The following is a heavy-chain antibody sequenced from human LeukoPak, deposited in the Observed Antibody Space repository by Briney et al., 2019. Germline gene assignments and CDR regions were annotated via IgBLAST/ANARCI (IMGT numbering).Heavy chain of an antibody. Sequence: GASVKVSCKASGYTFTSYGISWVRQAPVQGLEWMGWISAYNGNTNYAQKLQGRVTMTTDTSTSTAYMELRSLRSDDTAVYYCARDASPWLVSFIWFDPWGQGTLVTVSS. CDR1: GYTFTSYG. J-gene: IGHJ5*02. CDR3: ARDASPWLVSFIWFDP. V-gene: IGHV1-18*04. CDR2: ISAYNGNT. D-gene: IGHD6-19*01.